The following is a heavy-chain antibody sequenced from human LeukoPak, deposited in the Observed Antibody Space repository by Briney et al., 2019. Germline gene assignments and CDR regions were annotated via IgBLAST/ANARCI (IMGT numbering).Heavy chain of an antibody. D-gene: IGHD5-12*01. Sequence: PSETLSLTCTVSGGSVSSGSYYWSWIRQPPGKGLEWIGYIYYSGSTYYNPSLKSRVTISVDTSKNQFSLKLSSVTAADTAVYYCARLRVSVTTTSDFDYWGQGTLVTVSS. CDR2: IYYSGST. J-gene: IGHJ4*02. V-gene: IGHV4-61*01. CDR1: GGSVSSGSYY. CDR3: ARLRVSVTTTSDFDY.